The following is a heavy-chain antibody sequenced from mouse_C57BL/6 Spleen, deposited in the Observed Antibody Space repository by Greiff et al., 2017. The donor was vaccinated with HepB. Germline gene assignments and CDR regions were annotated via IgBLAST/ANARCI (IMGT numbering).Heavy chain of an antibody. CDR3: ARDGSSAWYFDV. V-gene: IGHV3-6*01. CDR2: ISYDGSN. D-gene: IGHD1-1*01. J-gene: IGHJ1*03. Sequence: EVQLQESGPGLVKPSQSLSLTCSVTGYSITSGYYWNWIRQFPGNQLEWMGYISYDGSNNYNPSLKTRISITRDTSKNQFFLKLNSVTTEDTATYYCARDGSSAWYFDVWGTGTTVTVSS. CDR1: GYSITSGYY.